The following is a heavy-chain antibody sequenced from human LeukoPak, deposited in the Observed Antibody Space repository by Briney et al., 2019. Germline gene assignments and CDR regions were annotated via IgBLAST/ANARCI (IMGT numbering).Heavy chain of an antibody. Sequence: GGSLRLSCAASGFTFSTYGMNWVRQAPGKGLEWVSYISGSSSAINYADSVKGRFTISRDNAKNSLYLQMNSLRAEDTAVYYCASRNWNYGMDVWGQGTTVTVSS. CDR2: ISGSSSAI. V-gene: IGHV3-48*04. CDR1: GFTFSTYG. CDR3: ASRNWNYGMDV. J-gene: IGHJ6*02. D-gene: IGHD1-20*01.